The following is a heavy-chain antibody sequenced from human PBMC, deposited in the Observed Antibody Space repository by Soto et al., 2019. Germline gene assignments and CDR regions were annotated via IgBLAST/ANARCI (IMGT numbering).Heavy chain of an antibody. D-gene: IGHD3-9*01. Sequence: SETLSLTCAVSGGSFTSNNWWTWVRQPPGQGLEWIGEIYRTGSTNYNPSLKSRVTISLDKSEKQISLKLNSVTAADTAVYYCARVDILTVYGCMDVWGQGTTVTVSS. CDR3: ARVDILTVYGCMDV. CDR1: GGSFTSNNW. V-gene: IGHV4-4*02. CDR2: IYRTGST. J-gene: IGHJ6*02.